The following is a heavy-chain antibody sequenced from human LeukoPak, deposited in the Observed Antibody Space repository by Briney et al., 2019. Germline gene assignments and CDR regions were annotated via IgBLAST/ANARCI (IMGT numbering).Heavy chain of an antibody. CDR3: ARHRSFWSGYDAFDI. CDR2: IYPGDSDT. V-gene: IGHV5-51*01. D-gene: IGHD3-3*01. J-gene: IGHJ3*02. Sequence: GESLEISCKGSGYSFTSYWIGWVRQMPGKGLEWMGIIYPGDSDTRYSPSFQGQVTISADKSISTAYLQWSSLKASDTAMYYCARHRSFWSGYDAFDIWGQGTMVTVSS. CDR1: GYSFTSYW.